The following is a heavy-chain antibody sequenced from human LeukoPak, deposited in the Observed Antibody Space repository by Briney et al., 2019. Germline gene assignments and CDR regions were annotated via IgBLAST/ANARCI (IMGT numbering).Heavy chain of an antibody. J-gene: IGHJ2*01. Sequence: SETLSLTCTVSGDSISSNNWWNWVRQPPGKGLDWIGEISHAGSTKYNPSLKNRVTISIDTSKNQFSLKLSSVTAADTAVYYCARDLAHGSNSYWYFDLWGRGTLVTVSS. CDR1: GDSISSNNW. CDR2: ISHAGST. D-gene: IGHD4-23*01. V-gene: IGHV4-4*02. CDR3: ARDLAHGSNSYWYFDL.